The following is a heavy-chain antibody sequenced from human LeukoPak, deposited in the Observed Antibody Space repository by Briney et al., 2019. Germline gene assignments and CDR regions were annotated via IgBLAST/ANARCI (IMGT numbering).Heavy chain of an antibody. Sequence: SETLSLTCTVSGGSISSSSYYWGWIRQPPGTGLEWIGSIYYSGSTYYNPSLKSRVTISVDTSKNQFSLKLSSVTAADTAVYYCARHLSITGTTGFDYWGQGTLVTVSS. CDR1: GGSISSSSYY. CDR3: ARHLSITGTTGFDY. D-gene: IGHD1-20*01. J-gene: IGHJ4*02. CDR2: IYYSGST. V-gene: IGHV4-39*01.